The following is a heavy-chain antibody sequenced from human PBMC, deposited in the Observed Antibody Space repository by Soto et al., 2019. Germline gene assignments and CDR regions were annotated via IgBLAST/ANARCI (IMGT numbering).Heavy chain of an antibody. CDR1: GFTFSSYS. J-gene: IGHJ3*02. D-gene: IGHD3-16*01. V-gene: IGHV3-48*02. CDR2: ISSSSSTI. CDR3: ARGPLGVFTYRHAFDI. Sequence: EVQLVESGGGLVQPGGSLRLSCAASGFTFSSYSMNWVRQAPGTGLEWVSYISSSSSTIYYADSVKGRFTISRDNAKNSLYLQMNGLRDEDTAVYYCARGPLGVFTYRHAFDIGGQGTMVTVSS.